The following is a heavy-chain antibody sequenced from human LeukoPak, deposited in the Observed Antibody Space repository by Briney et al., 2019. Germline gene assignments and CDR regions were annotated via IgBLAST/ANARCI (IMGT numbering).Heavy chain of an antibody. D-gene: IGHD6-13*01. Sequence: PGGSLRLSCAASGFTFSRYGMHWVRQAPGKGLEWVAVISYDGHDKYYADSVKGRFTISRDNSKNTLYLQMNSLRAEDTAVYYCAPGQLVPGVFDYWGQGTLVTVSS. J-gene: IGHJ4*02. V-gene: IGHV3-30*03. CDR1: GFTFSRYG. CDR2: ISYDGHDK. CDR3: APGQLVPGVFDY.